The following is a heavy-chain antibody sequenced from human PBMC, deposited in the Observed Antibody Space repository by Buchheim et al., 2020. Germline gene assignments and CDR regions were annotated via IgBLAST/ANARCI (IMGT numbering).Heavy chain of an antibody. CDR2: INPNSGGT. D-gene: IGHD2-15*01. CDR1: GYTFSGHF. Sequence: QVHLMQSGAEVKKSGASVKVSCKASGYTFSGHFMHWVRQAPGQGLEWMGWINPNSGGTNYAQRFQGRVTMTRDTSISTHYMELSSLKSDDTAVYFCARGSHLTPADLDIWGQGT. J-gene: IGHJ3*02. V-gene: IGHV1-2*02. CDR3: ARGSHLTPADLDI.